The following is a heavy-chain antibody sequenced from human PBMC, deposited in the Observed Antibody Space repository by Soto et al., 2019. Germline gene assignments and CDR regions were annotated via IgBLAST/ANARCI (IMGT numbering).Heavy chain of an antibody. D-gene: IGHD4-17*01. CDR1: GWTMSNYY. CDR2: MYYSGST. CDR3: TRVGGYYGDYPNFDY. V-gene: IGHV4-59*01. Sequence: PXEILSLTFTVSGWTMSNYYWSWIRQPPGKGLEWMGYMYYSGSTKYNPSLKSRVTISVGTSKNQFFLKLNSVTAADTAVYYCTRVGGYYGDYPNFDYWGQGTLVTVSS. J-gene: IGHJ4*02.